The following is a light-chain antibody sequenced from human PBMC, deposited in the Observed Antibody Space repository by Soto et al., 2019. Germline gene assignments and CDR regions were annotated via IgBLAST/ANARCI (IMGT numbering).Light chain of an antibody. J-gene: IGKJ3*01. V-gene: IGKV3-20*01. Sequence: EIVLTQSPGTLSLSPVERSTLSCRASQSVSSSYLAWYQQKPGQAPRLLIYGASSRATGIPDRFSGSGSGTDFTLTISRLEPEDFAVYYCQQYGSSPGVFTCGPGNTGAIK. CDR3: QQYGSSPGVFT. CDR1: QSVSSSY. CDR2: GAS.